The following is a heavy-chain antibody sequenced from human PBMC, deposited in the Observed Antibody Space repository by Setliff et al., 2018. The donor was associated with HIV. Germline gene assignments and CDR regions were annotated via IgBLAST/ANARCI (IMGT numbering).Heavy chain of an antibody. CDR3: ARGREWLPVASYFDY. J-gene: IGHJ4*02. CDR2: IVPIFATA. D-gene: IGHD3-3*01. V-gene: IGHV1-69*13. CDR1: GGTFSRYA. Sequence: SVKVSCKASGGTFSRYAINWVRQAPGQGLEWMGGIVPIFATADYAQKFQGRVTITADESTSTAYMELSSLRSEDTAVYYCARGREWLPVASYFDYWGQGTLVTVSS.